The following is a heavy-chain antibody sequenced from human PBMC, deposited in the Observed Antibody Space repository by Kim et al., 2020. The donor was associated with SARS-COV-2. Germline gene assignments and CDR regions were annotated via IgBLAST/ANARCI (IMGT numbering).Heavy chain of an antibody. Sequence: GGSLRLSCAASGFTFSSYAMSWVRQAPGKGLEWVSGISGSGGSTYYADSVKGRFTISRDNSKNTLYLQMNSLRDEETAAYYCAKSSTFNVYYYDSSGYGNAFDIWGQGTMVTVSS. CDR2: ISGSGGST. J-gene: IGHJ3*02. CDR3: AKSSTFNVYYYDSSGYGNAFDI. CDR1: GFTFSSYA. D-gene: IGHD3-22*01. V-gene: IGHV3-23*01.